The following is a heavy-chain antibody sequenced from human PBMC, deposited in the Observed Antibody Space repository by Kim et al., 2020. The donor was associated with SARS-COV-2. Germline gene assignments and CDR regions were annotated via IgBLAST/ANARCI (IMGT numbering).Heavy chain of an antibody. D-gene: IGHD3-10*01. V-gene: IGHV1-69*04. J-gene: IGHJ6*02. CDR1: GGTFSSYA. CDR3: ASYRYAGITMVRGVMEDYYGMDV. Sequence: SVKVSCKASGGTFSSYAISWVRQAPGQWLEWMGRIIPILGIANYAQKFQGRVTITADKSTSTAYMELSSLRSEDTAVYYCASYRYAGITMVRGVMEDYYGMDVWGQGTTVTVSS. CDR2: IIPILGIA.